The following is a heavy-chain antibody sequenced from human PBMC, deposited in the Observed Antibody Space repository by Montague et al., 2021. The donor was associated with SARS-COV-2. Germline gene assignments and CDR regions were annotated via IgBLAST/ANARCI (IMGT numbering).Heavy chain of an antibody. D-gene: IGHD2-2*01. CDR1: GGSFSDYH. CDR2: INHSGST. V-gene: IGHV4-34*01. CDR3: TREGYQVLWSDYYYYGMDV. J-gene: IGHJ6*02. Sequence: SETLSLTCAVYGGSFSDYHWTWIRQPPGKGLEWIGEINHSGSTNYNPSLKSRVTISVDTSKNQFSLELSSVTAADTAVYYCTREGYQVLWSDYYYYGMDVWGQGTTVTVSS.